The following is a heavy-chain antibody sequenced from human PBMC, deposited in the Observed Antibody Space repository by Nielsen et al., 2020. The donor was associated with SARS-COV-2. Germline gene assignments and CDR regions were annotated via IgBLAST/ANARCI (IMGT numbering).Heavy chain of an antibody. V-gene: IGHV1-3*01. CDR2: INAGNGNT. J-gene: IGHJ6*02. CDR3: ARVQYYDILTGYWNQYGMDV. D-gene: IGHD3-9*01. Sequence: WVRQAPGQRLEWMGWINAGNGNTKYSQKFQGRVTITRDTSASTAYMELSSLRSEDTAVYYCARVQYYDILTGYWNQYGMDVWGQGTTVTVSS.